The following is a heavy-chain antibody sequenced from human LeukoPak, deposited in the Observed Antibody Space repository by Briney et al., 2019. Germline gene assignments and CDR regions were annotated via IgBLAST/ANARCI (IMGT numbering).Heavy chain of an antibody. Sequence: SVKVSCKASGGTFSSYAISWVRQAPGQGLEWMGRIIPIFGTANCAQKFQGRVTITTDESTSTAYMELSSLRSEDTAVYYCAESSGGEYYFDYWGQGTLVTVSS. CDR1: GGTFSSYA. D-gene: IGHD1-14*01. V-gene: IGHV1-69*05. CDR3: AESSGGEYYFDY. J-gene: IGHJ4*02. CDR2: IIPIFGTA.